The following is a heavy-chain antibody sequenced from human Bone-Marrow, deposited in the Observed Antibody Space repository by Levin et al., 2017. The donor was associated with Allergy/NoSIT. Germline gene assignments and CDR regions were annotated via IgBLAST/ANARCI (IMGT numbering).Heavy chain of an antibody. V-gene: IGHV3-33*01. CDR1: GFTFTTYA. Sequence: GGSLRLSCATSGFTFTTYAIHWVRQAPGKGLEWVAVIWYDGSNEYYADSVRGRFTISRDNSKNTLYLQMNSLRAEDTAVYYCARDSVQVVEPAPDDNNQPSLSMDVWGQGTTVIVSS. CDR3: ARDSVQVVEPAPDDNNQPSLSMDV. J-gene: IGHJ6*02. D-gene: IGHD3-22*01. CDR2: IWYDGSNE.